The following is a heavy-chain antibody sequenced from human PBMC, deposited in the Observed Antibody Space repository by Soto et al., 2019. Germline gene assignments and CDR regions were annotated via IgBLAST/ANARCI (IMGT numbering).Heavy chain of an antibody. CDR3: ARAPKVSGSSQTRPDL. CDR2: ISQSGNT. V-gene: IGHV4-34*01. Sequence: QVQLHQWGAGLLKPSETLSLACSIYSGSFSGYYWSWIRQPPGKGLEWIGEISQSGNTNYSPSLKSRVCISIDTSKKQFSLNLASVSAADTAVYYCARAPKVSGSSQTRPDLWGQGTLVTVSS. CDR1: SGSFSGYY. J-gene: IGHJ4*02. D-gene: IGHD6-6*01.